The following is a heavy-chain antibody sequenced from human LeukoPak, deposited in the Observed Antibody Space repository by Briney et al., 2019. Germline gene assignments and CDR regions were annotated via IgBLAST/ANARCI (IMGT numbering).Heavy chain of an antibody. Sequence: SETLSLTCTVSGGSISSGGYYWSWIRQHPGKGLEWIGYIYYSGSTYYNPSLKSRVTISVDTSKNQFSLKLSSVTTADTAVYYCARAGFDLWSGYSRYFDYWGQGTLVTVSS. CDR1: GGSISSGGYY. CDR2: IYYSGST. D-gene: IGHD3-3*01. V-gene: IGHV4-31*03. CDR3: ARAGFDLWSGYSRYFDY. J-gene: IGHJ4*02.